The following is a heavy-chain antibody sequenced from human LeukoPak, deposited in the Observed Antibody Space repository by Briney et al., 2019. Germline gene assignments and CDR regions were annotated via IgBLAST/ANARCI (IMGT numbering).Heavy chain of an antibody. D-gene: IGHD1-7*01. CDR1: GLTFSSYS. CDR2: MSSSSSYI. Sequence: PGGSMRLSSAASGLTFSSYSMNWVRQAPGKGLEWVSSMSSSSSYIYYADSVKCRFTIPRDNAKNSLYLQVNSMRASDTAADYCARTGTATFRWFDPWGQGPLVTVSS. CDR3: ARTGTATFRWFDP. V-gene: IGHV3-21*01. J-gene: IGHJ5*02.